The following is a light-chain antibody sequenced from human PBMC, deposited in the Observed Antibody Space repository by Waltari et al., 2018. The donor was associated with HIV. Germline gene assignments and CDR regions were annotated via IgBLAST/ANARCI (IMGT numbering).Light chain of an antibody. V-gene: IGLV1-47*01. J-gene: IGLJ3*02. CDR1: GANIGNT. CDR2: RDN. CDR3: AAWDDILSGWV. Sequence: QSVLTQPPSASGAPGQRVTISCSGRGANIGNTVYWYQQLPGTAPKVLIYRDNQRPSGVPDRFSGSRSGTSASLDVSGLRSEDEANYICAAWDDILSGWVFGGGTKLTVL.